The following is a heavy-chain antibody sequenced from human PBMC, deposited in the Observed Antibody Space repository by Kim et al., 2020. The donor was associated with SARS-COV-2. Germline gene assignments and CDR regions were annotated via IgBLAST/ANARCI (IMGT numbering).Heavy chain of an antibody. V-gene: IGHV3-74*01. CDR2: DGSRQ. CDR3: AKSDWIDP. Sequence: DGSRQTYADSVKGRFTVSGDNAKNTLYLQMNSLRAEDTAVYYCAKSDWIDPRGQGTLVTVSS. D-gene: IGHD3-3*01. J-gene: IGHJ5*02.